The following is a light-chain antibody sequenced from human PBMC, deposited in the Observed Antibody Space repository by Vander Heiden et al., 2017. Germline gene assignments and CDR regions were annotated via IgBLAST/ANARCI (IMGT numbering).Light chain of an antibody. CDR1: SSNIGAGYD. CDR2: GNS. V-gene: IGLV1-40*01. J-gene: IGLJ2*01. CDR3: QSDDSSMSEV. Sequence: VSGAPGQRVTISCTGSSSNIGAGYDVHWYQQLPGTAPKLLIYGNSNRPSGVPDRFSGSKSGTSASLAITGLQAEDEADYYCQSDDSSMSEVFGGGTKLTVL.